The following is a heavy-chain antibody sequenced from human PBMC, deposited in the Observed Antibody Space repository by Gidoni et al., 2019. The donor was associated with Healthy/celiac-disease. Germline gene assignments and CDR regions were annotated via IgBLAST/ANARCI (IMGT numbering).Heavy chain of an antibody. J-gene: IGHJ4*02. Sequence: QITLKESGPTLVKPTQTLTLTCTFSGFSLSTSGVGVGWIRQPPGKALEWLALIYWNDDKRYSPSLKSRLTITKDTSKNQVVLTMTNMDPVDTATYYCAHRPRSSSWRVWPSVYFDYWGQGTLVTVSS. D-gene: IGHD6-13*01. CDR3: AHRPRSSSWRVWPSVYFDY. CDR2: IYWNDDK. CDR1: GFSLSTSGVG. V-gene: IGHV2-5*01.